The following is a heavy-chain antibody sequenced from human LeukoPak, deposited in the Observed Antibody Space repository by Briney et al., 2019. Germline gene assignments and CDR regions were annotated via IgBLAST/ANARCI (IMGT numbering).Heavy chain of an antibody. CDR3: ARDSSGWTVDY. CDR2: VIPSDGSP. D-gene: IGHD6-19*01. V-gene: IGHV1-46*01. J-gene: IGHJ4*02. CDR1: GYTFTSFH. Sequence: ASVKVSCKASGYTFTSFHMHWVGQAPGQGLEWMGMVIPSDGSPSSAQKFQGRVTMTRDTSTSTVYMELSSLRSEDTAVIYCARDSSGWTVDYWGQGTLVTVSA.